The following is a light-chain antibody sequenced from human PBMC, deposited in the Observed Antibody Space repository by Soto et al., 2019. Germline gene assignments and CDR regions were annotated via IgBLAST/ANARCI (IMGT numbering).Light chain of an antibody. V-gene: IGLV2-14*01. J-gene: IGLJ1*01. CDR2: EVS. CDR3: SSYTSSTLWV. Sequence: QSALTQPASVSGSPGQSITISCTGTSSDIGGYDYVSWYQHHPGKAPKLMIYEVSNRPSGVSTRFSGSKSGNTASLTISGLQAEDEADYYCSSYTSSTLWVFGTGTKLTVL. CDR1: SSDIGGYDY.